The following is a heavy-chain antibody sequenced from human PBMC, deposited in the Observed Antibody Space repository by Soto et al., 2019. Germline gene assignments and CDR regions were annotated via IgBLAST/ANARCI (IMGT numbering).Heavy chain of an antibody. CDR3: ARDQGMVAPRVHYYYYMDV. V-gene: IGHV3-33*08. D-gene: IGHD2-8*01. CDR1: GFTFSSYG. CDR2: IWYDGSNK. Sequence: GGSLRLSCAASGFTFSSYGMHWVRQAPGKGLEWVAVIWYDGSNKYYADSVKGRFTISRDNSKNTLYLQMNSLRAEDTAVYYCARDQGMVAPRVHYYYYMDVWGKGTTVTVSS. J-gene: IGHJ6*03.